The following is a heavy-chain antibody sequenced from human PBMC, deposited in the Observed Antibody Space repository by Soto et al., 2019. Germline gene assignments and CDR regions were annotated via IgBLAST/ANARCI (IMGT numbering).Heavy chain of an antibody. J-gene: IGHJ4*02. D-gene: IGHD3-3*01. CDR1: GGSFKSGSYS. CDR2: VYHTGRT. CDR3: ARDFAYFDS. V-gene: IGHV4-61*01. Sequence: QGQLQESCPGLVKPSETLSLTCTVLGGSFKSGSYSWSWIRQPPGKGLEWIGYVYHTGRTSYNHSLKSRVSISMDTSKNQFSLNLDSVTAADTAVYFCARDFAYFDSWGQGPLVTVSS.